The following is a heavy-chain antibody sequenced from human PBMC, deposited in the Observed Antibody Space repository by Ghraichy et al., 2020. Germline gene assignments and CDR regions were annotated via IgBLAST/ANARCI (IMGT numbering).Heavy chain of an antibody. D-gene: IGHD2-8*01. CDR2: IKQDGSEK. V-gene: IGHV3-7*01. CDR1: GFTFSSYW. J-gene: IGHJ6*02. CDR3: ARGGYCTNGVCYTDYYYYGMDV. Sequence: SVKVSCAASGFTFSSYWMSWVRQAPGKGLEWVANIKQDGSEKYYVDSVKGRFTISRDNAKNSLYLQMNSLRAEDTAVYYCARGGYCTNGVCYTDYYYYGMDVWGQGTTVTVSS.